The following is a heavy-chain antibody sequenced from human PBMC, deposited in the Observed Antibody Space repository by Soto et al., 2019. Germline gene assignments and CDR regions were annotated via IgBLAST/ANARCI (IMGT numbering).Heavy chain of an antibody. CDR1: GFTFSSYA. J-gene: IGHJ4*02. CDR2: ISGSGGST. V-gene: IGHV3-23*01. CDR3: ANVGDGYNSGY. D-gene: IGHD5-12*01. Sequence: GGSLRLSCAASGFTFSSYAMSWVRQAPGKGLEWVSAISGSGGSTYYADSVKGRFTISRDNSKNTLYLQMNSLRAEDTAVYYCANVGDGYNSGYWGQGALVTVSS.